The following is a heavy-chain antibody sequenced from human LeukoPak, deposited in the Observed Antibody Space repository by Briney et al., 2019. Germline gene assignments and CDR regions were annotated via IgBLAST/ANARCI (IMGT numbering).Heavy chain of an antibody. CDR2: LWYDRSNK. CDR3: AKAYSYGYDY. V-gene: IGHV3-30*02. Sequence: PGGSLRLSCVASGFTFSIYGMHGVREAPGKGLEGGAILWYDRSNKDYGHSVKSRFTISRDNSKNTLSLQMSSLRPVDTAVYYCAKAYSYGYDYWGQGTLVTVSS. CDR1: GFTFSIYG. D-gene: IGHD5-18*01. J-gene: IGHJ4*02.